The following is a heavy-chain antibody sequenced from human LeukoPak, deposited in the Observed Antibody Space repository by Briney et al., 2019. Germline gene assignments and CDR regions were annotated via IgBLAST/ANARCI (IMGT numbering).Heavy chain of an antibody. V-gene: IGHV3-33*01. CDR3: ARSQYYLDS. CDR1: GFTFSSFG. J-gene: IGHJ4*02. Sequence: GRSLRLSCAASGFTFSSFGMHWVRQAPGKGLEWVAVIWYDGSNKNHADSVKGRFSISRDNAKNSMYLQMNSLRAEDTAVYFCARSQYYLDSWGQGTLVTVSS. CDR2: IWYDGSNK.